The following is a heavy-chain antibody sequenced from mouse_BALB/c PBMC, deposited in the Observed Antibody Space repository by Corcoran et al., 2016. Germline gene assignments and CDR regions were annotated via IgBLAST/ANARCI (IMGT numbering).Heavy chain of an antibody. J-gene: IGHJ3*01. CDR1: GYSFTGYY. CDR2: INPYNGAT. CDR3: ARYYAAWCAD. D-gene: IGHD1-1*01. V-gene: IGHV1S30*01. Sequence: EVQLQQSGPELVKPGASVKISCKASGYSFTGYYMHWVKKSHVKGLEWIGRINPYNGATSYNQNFKDKASLTVDKSSSTAYIELHSLTSEDSVVYYCARYYAAWCADWGQGTLVTVSA.